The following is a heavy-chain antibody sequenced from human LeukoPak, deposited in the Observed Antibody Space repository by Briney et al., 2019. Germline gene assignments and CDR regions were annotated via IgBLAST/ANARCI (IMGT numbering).Heavy chain of an antibody. J-gene: IGHJ4*02. V-gene: IGHV3-23*01. CDR1: GFTFSSYA. CDR3: AKCPPGDDYGDFYYFDY. D-gene: IGHD4-17*01. Sequence: GGSLRLSCAAFGFTFSSYAMSWVRQAPGKGLEWVSAISGSGGSTYYADSVKGRFTISRDNSKNTLYLQMNSLRAEDTAVYYCAKCPPGDDYGDFYYFDYWGQGTLVTVSS. CDR2: ISGSGGST.